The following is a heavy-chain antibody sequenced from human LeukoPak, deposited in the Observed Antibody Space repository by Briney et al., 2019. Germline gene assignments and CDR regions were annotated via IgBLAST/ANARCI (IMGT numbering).Heavy chain of an antibody. V-gene: IGHV1-2*02. CDR1: GYTFAVYY. D-gene: IGHD5-18*01. J-gene: IGHJ5*01. CDR2: IIPNSGGT. Sequence: GSSVKVSCKASGYTFAVYYRHWVRHAPGPGLEWMGWIIPNSGGTNYAQKFQGRVTMTRDTSISTAYMELSRLRSDDTAVYYCARDIVMVTYWFDSWGQGTLVTVSS. CDR3: ARDIVMVTYWFDS.